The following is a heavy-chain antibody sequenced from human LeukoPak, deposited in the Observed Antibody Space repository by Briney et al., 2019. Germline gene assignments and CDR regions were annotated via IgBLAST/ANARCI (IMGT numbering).Heavy chain of an antibody. Sequence: ASVKVSCKASGGTFSSYAISWVRQAPGQRLEWMGWINTRTGNAYYSQELQGRLTITRGTSASTAYMELSSLRSEDMAVYYCAKDSGSGWYEFRWGQGTLVTVSS. D-gene: IGHD6-19*01. J-gene: IGHJ4*02. V-gene: IGHV1-3*03. CDR1: GGTFSSYA. CDR2: INTRTGNA. CDR3: AKDSGSGWYEFR.